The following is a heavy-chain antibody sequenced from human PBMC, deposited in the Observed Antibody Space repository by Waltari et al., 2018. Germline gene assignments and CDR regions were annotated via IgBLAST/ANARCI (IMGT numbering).Heavy chain of an antibody. Sequence: EVQLVESGGGLVQPGGSLRLSCAASGFTFSSYEMNWVRKALGKGLEWFSYISSSGSTIYYADSVKGRFTISRDNAKNSLYLQMNSLRAEDTAVYYCAREGGRSGYPYYYYYYGMDVWGQGTTVTVSS. D-gene: IGHD3-3*01. CDR3: AREGGRSGYPYYYYYYGMDV. CDR1: GFTFSSYE. V-gene: IGHV3-48*03. J-gene: IGHJ6*02. CDR2: ISSSGSTI.